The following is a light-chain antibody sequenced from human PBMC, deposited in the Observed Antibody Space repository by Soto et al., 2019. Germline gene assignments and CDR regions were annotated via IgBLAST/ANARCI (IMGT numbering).Light chain of an antibody. V-gene: IGLV2-14*01. Sequence: QSVLTQPASVSGSPGQSITTSCTGTSSDVGGYDFVSWHQQHPGKAPKLMICDVSKRPSGVSNRFSGSKSGNTASLTISGLQAEDEADYYCSSKRGSTGVFGTGTKVT. CDR1: SSDVGGYDF. CDR2: DVS. CDR3: SSKRGSTGV. J-gene: IGLJ1*01.